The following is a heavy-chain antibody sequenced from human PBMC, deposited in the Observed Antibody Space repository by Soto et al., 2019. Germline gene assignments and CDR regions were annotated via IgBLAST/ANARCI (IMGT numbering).Heavy chain of an antibody. J-gene: IGHJ5*02. V-gene: IGHV3-23*01. CDR3: AKEYSSSGP. CDR1: GLSFSSYA. D-gene: IGHD6-6*01. CDR2: ISRSGNST. Sequence: GGSLRLSCAVSGLSFSSYAMTWVRQSPGKGLEWVSSISRSGNSTYSADSVRGRFTISRDNSKNTLYLQMNSLRAEDTAVYYCAKEYSSSGPWGQGTLVTVSS.